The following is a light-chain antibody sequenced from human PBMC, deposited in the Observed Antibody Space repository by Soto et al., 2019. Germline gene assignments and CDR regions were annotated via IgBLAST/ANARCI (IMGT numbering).Light chain of an antibody. Sequence: SVLTQSPGTLSLSPWERAHPPCRASQSVSSSYLAWYQQKPGQAPRLLIYAASTRATGFPARFSGGGSGTEFTLTISSLQAEDVAVYYCQQYYSTPLTSGGGTEVDIK. J-gene: IGKJ4*01. V-gene: IGKV3-20*01. CDR1: QSVSSSY. CDR2: AAS. CDR3: QQYYSTPLT.